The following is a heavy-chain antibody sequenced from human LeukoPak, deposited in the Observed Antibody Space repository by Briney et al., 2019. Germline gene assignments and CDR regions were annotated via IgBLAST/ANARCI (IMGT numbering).Heavy chain of an antibody. Sequence: GGSLRLSCAASGFTFSSYAMSWVRQAPGKGLEWVSAISGSGGSTYYADSVKGRFTISRDNSENTLYLQMNSLRAEDTAVYYCAKDSVGYYDSSGYDYWGQGTLVTVSS. CDR3: AKDSVGYYDSSGYDY. J-gene: IGHJ4*02. CDR2: ISGSGGST. CDR1: GFTFSSYA. V-gene: IGHV3-23*01. D-gene: IGHD3-22*01.